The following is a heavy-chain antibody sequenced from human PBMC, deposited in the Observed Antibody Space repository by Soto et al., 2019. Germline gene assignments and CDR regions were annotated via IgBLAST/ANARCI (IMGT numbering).Heavy chain of an antibody. CDR1: GGTFSSYA. D-gene: IGHD1-26*01. V-gene: IGHV1-69*01. CDR3: AYGESGSDSIYYFYFGMDV. Sequence: QVQLVQSGAEVKKPGSSVKVSCKASGGTFSSYAISWVRQAPGQGLEWMGGIIPIFGTANYAQKFQGRVTITADESTSTAYMERSSLGAEDTAVYYCAYGESGSDSIYYFYFGMDVWGQGTTVTVSS. J-gene: IGHJ6*02. CDR2: IIPIFGTA.